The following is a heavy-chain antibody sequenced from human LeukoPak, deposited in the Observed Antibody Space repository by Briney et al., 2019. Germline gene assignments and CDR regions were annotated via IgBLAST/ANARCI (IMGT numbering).Heavy chain of an antibody. J-gene: IGHJ4*02. Sequence: GGSLRLSCAASGFTFSGHYMHWVRQAPGKGLVWVSHIKGDGSDTRYADSVEGRFIISRDNAKNTLYLQVNSLRAEDTGVYFRARDHRWSYDYWGQGTLVTVSS. CDR2: IKGDGSDT. CDR1: GFTFSGHY. D-gene: IGHD1-26*01. CDR3: ARDHRWSYDY. V-gene: IGHV3-74*01.